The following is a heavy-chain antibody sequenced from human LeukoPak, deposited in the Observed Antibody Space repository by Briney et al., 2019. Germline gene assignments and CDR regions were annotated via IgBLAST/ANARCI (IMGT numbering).Heavy chain of an antibody. CDR3: ATLTWGSSVDY. D-gene: IGHD3-16*01. CDR1: GFTFSSYW. CDR2: INSDGSYT. V-gene: IGHV3-74*01. Sequence: PGGSLRLSCAASGFTFSSYWTHWVRHAPRKGLMCVSRINSDGSYTNYADSVKGRFTISRDNAKNTLYLQMNSLRAEDSAVYYCATLTWGSSVDYWGQGSLVTVSS. J-gene: IGHJ4*02.